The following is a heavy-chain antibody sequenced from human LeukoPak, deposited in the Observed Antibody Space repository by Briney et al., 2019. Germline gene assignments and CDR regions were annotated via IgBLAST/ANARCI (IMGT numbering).Heavy chain of an antibody. J-gene: IGHJ6*04. D-gene: IGHD5-12*01. CDR3: AKDISQGYSGYHLRRYGMDV. Sequence: GGSLRLSCAASGFTFSSYAMSWVRQAPGKGLEWVSAISGSGGSTYYADSVKGRFTTSRDNSKNTLYLQMNSLRAEDTAVYYCAKDISQGYSGYHLRRYGMDVWGKGTTVTVSS. CDR1: GFTFSSYA. V-gene: IGHV3-23*01. CDR2: ISGSGGST.